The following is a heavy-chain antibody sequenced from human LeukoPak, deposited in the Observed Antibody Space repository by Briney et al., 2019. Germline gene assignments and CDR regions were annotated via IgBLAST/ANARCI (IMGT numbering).Heavy chain of an antibody. V-gene: IGHV3-33*06. J-gene: IGHJ3*02. Sequence: PGRSLRLSCAASGFTFSNYGMHWVRQAPGKGLEWVAVIWSDGNNRYYADSVKGRFIFSRDNSKNTLSLQMNSLRAEDTAVYYCVKERGPFDGFDIWGQGTMDTVFS. CDR2: IWSDGNNR. CDR1: GFTFSNYG. CDR3: VKERGPFDGFDI.